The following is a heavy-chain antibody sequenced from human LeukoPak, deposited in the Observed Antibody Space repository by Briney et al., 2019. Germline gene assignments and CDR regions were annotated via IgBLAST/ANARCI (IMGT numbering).Heavy chain of an antibody. D-gene: IGHD3-10*01. CDR3: ARGSGSYYNSLWYFDL. CDR1: GGSISSYY. Sequence: SETLSLTCTVSGGSISSYYWSWIRQPAGKGLEWIGRIYTSGSTNYNPSLKSRVTMSVDTSKNQFSLKLSSVTAADTAVYYCARGSGSYYNSLWYFDLWGRGTLVTVSS. V-gene: IGHV4-4*07. J-gene: IGHJ2*01. CDR2: IYTSGST.